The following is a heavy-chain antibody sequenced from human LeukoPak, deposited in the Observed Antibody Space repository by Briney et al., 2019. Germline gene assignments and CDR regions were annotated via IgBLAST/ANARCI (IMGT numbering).Heavy chain of an antibody. J-gene: IGHJ4*02. CDR2: MSGSGGST. Sequence: PGGSLRLSCAASGFTFSNYGMSWVRQAPGKGLEWVARMSGSGGSTYYADSVKGQFTISRDNSKNTLYLQMNNLRAEDTALYYCAKNQGQWLVPVDYWGQGTLVTVSS. CDR3: AKNQGQWLVPVDY. V-gene: IGHV3-23*01. CDR1: GFTFSNYG. D-gene: IGHD6-19*01.